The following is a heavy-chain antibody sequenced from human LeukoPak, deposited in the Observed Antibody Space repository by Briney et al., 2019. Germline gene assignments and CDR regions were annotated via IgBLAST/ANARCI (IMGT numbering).Heavy chain of an antibody. V-gene: IGHV3-23*01. D-gene: IGHD2-21*02. Sequence: GGSLRLSCAASGFTFSSYAMSWVRQAPGKGLEWVSAISGSGGSTYYADSVKGRFTISRDNSKNSLYLQMNSLRAEDTAVYYCARDPYCGGDCYSAWFDPWGQGTLVTVSS. CDR1: GFTFSSYA. CDR2: ISGSGGST. J-gene: IGHJ5*02. CDR3: ARDPYCGGDCYSAWFDP.